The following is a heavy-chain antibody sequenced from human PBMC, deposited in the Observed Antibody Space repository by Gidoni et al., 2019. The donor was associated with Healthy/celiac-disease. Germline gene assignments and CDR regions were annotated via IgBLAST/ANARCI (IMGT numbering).Heavy chain of an antibody. CDR2: IFSNDEK. V-gene: IGHV2-26*01. CDR3: ARSRYSSGWAYYYYYYGMDV. CDR1: GFSLSNARMG. J-gene: IGHJ6*02. Sequence: QVTLKESGPVLVKPTETLTLTCTVSGFSLSNARMGVSWIRQPPGKALEWLAHIFSNDEKSYSTSLKSRLTISKDTSKSQVVLTMTNMDPVDTATYYCARSRYSSGWAYYYYYYGMDVWGQGTTVTVSS. D-gene: IGHD6-19*01.